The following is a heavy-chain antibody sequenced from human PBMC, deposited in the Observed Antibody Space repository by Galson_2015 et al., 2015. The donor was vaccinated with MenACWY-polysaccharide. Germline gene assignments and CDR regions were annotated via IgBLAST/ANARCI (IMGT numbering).Heavy chain of an antibody. Sequence: SVKVSCKAAGYTFTNSAINWVRQAPGQGLEWTGWINTNTGNPTYAQGFTGRFVFSLDTSVSTTYLQVSSLKAEDTAVYYCARAGITMPNSRDAFDIWVQGTLVTVSS. V-gene: IGHV7-4-1*02. CDR3: ARAGITMPNSRDAFDI. CDR2: INTNTGNP. D-gene: IGHD3-10*01. CDR1: GYTFTNSA. J-gene: IGHJ3*02.